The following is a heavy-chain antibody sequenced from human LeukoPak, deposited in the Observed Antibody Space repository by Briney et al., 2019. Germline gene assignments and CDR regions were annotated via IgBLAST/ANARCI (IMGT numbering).Heavy chain of an antibody. V-gene: IGHV3-48*03. Sequence: GGSLRLSCAASGFTFSSYEMNWVRQAPGKGLEWVSYISSSGTTTYYADSVKGRFTISRDNGKNLVSLQMNSLRDEDTAVYYCARADRDGNKRFLDWGQGTLLTVSS. CDR2: ISSSGTTT. CDR3: ARADRDGNKRFLD. D-gene: IGHD5-24*01. J-gene: IGHJ4*02. CDR1: GFTFSSYE.